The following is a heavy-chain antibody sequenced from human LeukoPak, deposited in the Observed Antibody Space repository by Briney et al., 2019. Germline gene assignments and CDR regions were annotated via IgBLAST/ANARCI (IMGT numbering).Heavy chain of an antibody. CDR2: ISWNSGSI. CDR3: AKAGKVVPAANLWFDP. D-gene: IGHD2-2*01. Sequence: GRSLRLSCAASGFTFDDFAMHWVRQAPGKGLEWVSGISWNSGSIGYADSVKGRFTISRDNAKNSLYLQMNSLRAEDTAVYYCAKAGKVVPAANLWFDPWGQGTLVTVSS. V-gene: IGHV3-9*01. J-gene: IGHJ5*02. CDR1: GFTFDDFA.